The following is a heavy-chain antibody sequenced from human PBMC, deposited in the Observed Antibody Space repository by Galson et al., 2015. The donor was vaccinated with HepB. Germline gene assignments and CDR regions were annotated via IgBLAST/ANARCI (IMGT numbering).Heavy chain of an antibody. V-gene: IGHV3-21*01. CDR2: ISSSGSYI. Sequence: SLRLSCAASGFNFSLYSMNWVRQAPGKGLEWVSSISSSGSYIYYGDSVKGRCTVSRDSAKTSVCLQMNSLRGDDTAVYYCARALPSGIRGGRVFDHWGQGTLVTVS. CDR1: GFNFSLYS. CDR3: ARALPSGIRGGRVFDH. J-gene: IGHJ4*02. D-gene: IGHD3-10*01.